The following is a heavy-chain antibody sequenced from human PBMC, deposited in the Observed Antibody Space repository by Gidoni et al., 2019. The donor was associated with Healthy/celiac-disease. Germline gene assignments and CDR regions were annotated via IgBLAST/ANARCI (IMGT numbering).Heavy chain of an antibody. CDR3: AREDFLGELS. CDR1: GFTFSRYG. D-gene: IGHD3-16*01. J-gene: IGHJ5*02. Sequence: EVQLVESGGGLVQPGGSLRPPCAASGFTFSRYGMSCVRQAPGKGLEWVANIKQDGSEKYYVDSVKGRFTISRDNAKNSLYLQRNSLRAEDTAVYYCAREDFLGELSWGQGTLVTVSS. CDR2: IKQDGSEK. V-gene: IGHV3-7*03.